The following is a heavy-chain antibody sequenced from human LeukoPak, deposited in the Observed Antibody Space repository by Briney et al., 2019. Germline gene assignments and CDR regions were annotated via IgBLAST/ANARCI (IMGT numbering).Heavy chain of an antibody. CDR3: ARATYDSSAVDAFDI. CDR1: GFTFRDYF. Sequence: GGSLRLSCAASGFTFRDYFMSWIRQAPGKGLEWVAYTNTADNTIYYADSMKGRFTISRDNAKNSLYLQMNTLRAEDTAVYYCARATYDSSAVDAFDIWGQGTMVTVSP. J-gene: IGHJ3*02. CDR2: TNTADNTI. V-gene: IGHV3-11*01. D-gene: IGHD3-22*01.